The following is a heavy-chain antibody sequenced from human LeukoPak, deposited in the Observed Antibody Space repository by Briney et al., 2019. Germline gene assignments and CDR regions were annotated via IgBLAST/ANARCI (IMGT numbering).Heavy chain of an antibody. J-gene: IGHJ6*03. Sequence: KPSETLSLTCAVYGGSFSGYYWTWIRQTPEKGLEWIGEMNPSGSTNYNPSLKSRVTISVDTSKNQFSLELSSVTAADTAVYYCARCRQDVTMIVVVMTAVSYYLDVWGKGTTVTVS. D-gene: IGHD3-22*01. V-gene: IGHV4-34*01. CDR3: ARCRQDVTMIVVVMTAVSYYLDV. CDR2: MNPSGST. CDR1: GGSFSGYY.